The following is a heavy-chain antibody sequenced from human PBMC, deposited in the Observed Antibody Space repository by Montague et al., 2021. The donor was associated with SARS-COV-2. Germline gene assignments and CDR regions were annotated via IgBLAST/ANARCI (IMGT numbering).Heavy chain of an antibody. V-gene: IGHV4-59*13. CDR1: GGSLSTYY. Sequence: SETLSLTCTVSGGSLSTYYWSWIRQPPGKGLECIGCIYYTGNTNYNPSLKSRVTISVDTSKNQFSLKLGSVTAADTAVYYCARFFGPYYYGLDVWGQGTTVTVSS. D-gene: IGHD3-10*01. CDR3: ARFFGPYYYGLDV. CDR2: IYYTGNT. J-gene: IGHJ6*02.